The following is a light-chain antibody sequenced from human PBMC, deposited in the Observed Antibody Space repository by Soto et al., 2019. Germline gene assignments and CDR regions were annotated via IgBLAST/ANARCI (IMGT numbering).Light chain of an antibody. CDR3: QQYNSFST. V-gene: IGKV1-5*03. Sequence: DLQMTQSPSTLSASVGDRVTITCRASQTIYTYLAWYQHKPGKAPKLLIHKASSLESGVPSRFSGSGSGTEFTLSISSLQPDDFATYYCQQYNSFSTFGQGTRLEIK. J-gene: IGKJ5*01. CDR2: KAS. CDR1: QTIYTY.